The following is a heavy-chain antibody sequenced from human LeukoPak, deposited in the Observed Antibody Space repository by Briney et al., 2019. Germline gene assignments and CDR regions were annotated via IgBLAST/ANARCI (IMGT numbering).Heavy chain of an antibody. Sequence: PGGSLRLSCAASGFTFSSYAMSWVRQAPGKGLEWVSAISGSGGSTYYADSVKGRFTISRDNSKNTLYLQMNSLRADDTALYYCARDRTYGPFDYWGLGTLVTVSS. D-gene: IGHD3-10*01. CDR2: ISGSGGST. CDR1: GFTFSSYA. V-gene: IGHV3-23*01. J-gene: IGHJ4*02. CDR3: ARDRTYGPFDY.